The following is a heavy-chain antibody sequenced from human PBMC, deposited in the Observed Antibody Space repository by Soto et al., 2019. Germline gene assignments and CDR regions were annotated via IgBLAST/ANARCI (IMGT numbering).Heavy chain of an antibody. CDR1: GFTFSSYG. CDR3: ATDSDY. V-gene: IGHV3-30*03. Sequence: QVQLVESGGGVVQPGRSLRLSCAASGFTFSSYGMHWVRQAPGKGLEWVAVISYDGSNKYYADSVKGRFTISRDNSKNTLYLQMNSLRAEETAVYYCATDSDYWGQGTLVTVSS. J-gene: IGHJ4*02. D-gene: IGHD3-3*01. CDR2: ISYDGSNK.